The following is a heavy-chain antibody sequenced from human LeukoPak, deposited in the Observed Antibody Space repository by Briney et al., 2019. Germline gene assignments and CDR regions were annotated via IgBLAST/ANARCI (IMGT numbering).Heavy chain of an antibody. Sequence: SETLSLTCTVSGGSISSYYWSWIRQPPGKGLEWIGHIYYSGSTNYNPSIKSRVTISVDTSKNQFSLNLSSVTAADTAVYYCARDRRGYGSGSYYRIGGQFDPWGQGTLVTVSS. CDR2: IYYSGST. CDR1: GGSISSYY. J-gene: IGHJ5*02. D-gene: IGHD3-10*01. CDR3: ARDRRGYGSGSYYRIGGQFDP. V-gene: IGHV4-59*01.